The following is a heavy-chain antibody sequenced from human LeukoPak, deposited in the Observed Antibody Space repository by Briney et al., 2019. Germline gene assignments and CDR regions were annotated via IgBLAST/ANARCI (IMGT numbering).Heavy chain of an antibody. CDR2: IYYSGST. D-gene: IGHD3-3*01. V-gene: IGHV4-59*01. Sequence: SETLSLXCTVSGGSISSYYWNWIRQPPGKGLEWIGYIYYSGSTNYNPSLQSRVTISVDTSKNQFSLKLTSVTAADTAMYYCARGGNDFWSGLMYNWFDPWGQGTLVTVSS. CDR3: ARGGNDFWSGLMYNWFDP. CDR1: GGSISSYY. J-gene: IGHJ5*02.